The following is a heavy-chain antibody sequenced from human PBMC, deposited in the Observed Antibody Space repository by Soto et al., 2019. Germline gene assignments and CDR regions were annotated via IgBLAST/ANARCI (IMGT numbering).Heavy chain of an antibody. D-gene: IGHD3-16*01. V-gene: IGHV3-7*01. CDR1: GFTFSSYW. Sequence: PGGSLRLSCAASGFTFSSYWMTWVRQAPGKGLEWVANIKQDGSEKYYVDSVKGRFTISRDNAKNSLYLQMNSLRAEDTAVYYCARMGRVTDYYYYYYMDVWGKGTTVTVSS. J-gene: IGHJ6*03. CDR2: IKQDGSEK. CDR3: ARMGRVTDYYYYYYMDV.